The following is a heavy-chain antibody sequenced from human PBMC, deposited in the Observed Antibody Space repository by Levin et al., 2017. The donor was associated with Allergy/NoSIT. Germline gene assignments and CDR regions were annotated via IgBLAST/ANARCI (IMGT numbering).Heavy chain of an antibody. Sequence: PSETLSLTCAASGFTFSSYAMHWVRQAPGKGLEWVAFISYDGSDKYYAESVKGRFTISRDDSKNTLYLQMYSLRAEDTAAYYCAKEGPGRDFDYWGQGTLVAVSS. J-gene: IGHJ4*02. CDR3: AKEGPGRDFDY. D-gene: IGHD1-14*01. CDR2: ISYDGSDK. CDR1: GFTFSSYA. V-gene: IGHV3-30*18.